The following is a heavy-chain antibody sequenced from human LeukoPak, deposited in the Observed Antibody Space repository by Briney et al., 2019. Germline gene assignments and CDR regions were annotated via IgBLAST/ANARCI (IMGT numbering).Heavy chain of an antibody. CDR3: AREGQLLQVAFYFDY. CDR1: DGSISTYY. V-gene: IGHV4-4*07. Sequence: SETLSLTCSVSDGSISTYYWSWIRQPAGKGLEWIGRIFTSGSTNYNPSLKGRVTMSIDTSKKQFSLKLSSVTAADTAVYYCAREGQLLQVAFYFDYWGQGTLVTVSS. D-gene: IGHD5-24*01. J-gene: IGHJ4*02. CDR2: IFTSGST.